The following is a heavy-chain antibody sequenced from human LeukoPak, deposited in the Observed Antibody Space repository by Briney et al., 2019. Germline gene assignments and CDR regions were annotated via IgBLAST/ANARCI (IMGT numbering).Heavy chain of an antibody. Sequence: GGSLRLSCAASGFTFSDYYMSWIRQAPGKGLEWVSYISSSGSTIYYADSVKGRFTISRDNAKNSLYLQMNSLRAEDTAVYYCARDRHYYDSSGYNDYWGQGTLVTVSS. CDR1: GFTFSDYY. CDR3: ARDRHYYDSSGYNDY. D-gene: IGHD3-22*01. CDR2: ISSSGSTI. J-gene: IGHJ4*02. V-gene: IGHV3-11*01.